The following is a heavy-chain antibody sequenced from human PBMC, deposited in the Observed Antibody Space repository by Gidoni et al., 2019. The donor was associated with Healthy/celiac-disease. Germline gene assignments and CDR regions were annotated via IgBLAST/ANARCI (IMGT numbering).Heavy chain of an antibody. V-gene: IGHV4-39*07. J-gene: IGHJ4*02. CDR2: IYYSGST. CDR3: ARELGWSSVVVPAAMRANFDY. Sequence: QLQLQESGPGLVKPSETLSLTCTVSGCSISSSSYYWGWIRQPPGKGLEWIGSIYYSGSTYYNPSLKSRVTISVDTSKNQFSLKLSSVTAADTAVYYCARELGWSSVVVPAAMRANFDYWGQGTLVTVSS. CDR1: GCSISSSSYY. D-gene: IGHD2-2*01.